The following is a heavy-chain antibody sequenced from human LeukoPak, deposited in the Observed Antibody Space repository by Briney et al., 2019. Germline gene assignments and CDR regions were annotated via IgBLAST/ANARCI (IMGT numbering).Heavy chain of an antibody. CDR1: GYTFTSYA. CDR2: INAGNGNT. V-gene: IGHV1-3*01. D-gene: IGHD6-13*01. CDR3: ARGEQLLLPYYFDY. J-gene: IGHJ4*02. Sequence: ASVNVSCKASGYTFTSYAMHWVRQAPGQRLEWMGWINAGNGNTKYSQKFQGRVTITRDTSASTAYMELSSLRSEDTAVYYCARGEQLLLPYYFDYWGQGTLVTVSS.